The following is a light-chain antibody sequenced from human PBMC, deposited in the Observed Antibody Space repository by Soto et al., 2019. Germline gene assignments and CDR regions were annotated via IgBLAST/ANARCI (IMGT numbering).Light chain of an antibody. CDR2: WAS. J-gene: IGKJ3*01. V-gene: IGKV4-1*01. CDR3: QHSYISPFY. Sequence: IVMTQSPDFLAVSLGERATINCKSSQSVLYSSNNKNYLAWYQQTPGQPPKLLLYWASIRESGVPDRFNGSGSGTDCTLPIRSLPAEDVGVYYCQHSYISPFYFGPGTKVDIK. CDR1: QSVLYSSNNKNY.